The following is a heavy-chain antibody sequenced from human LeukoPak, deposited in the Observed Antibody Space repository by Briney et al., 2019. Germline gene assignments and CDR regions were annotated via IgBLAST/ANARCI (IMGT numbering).Heavy chain of an antibody. Sequence: PSETLSLTCTVSGGSISNYYWSWIRQPPGKGLEWIGYVSYTGGTNYNPSPESRFTISVDTSKNQFSLKVSSVTAADTAVYYCTKDISGGILPYWGQGTLVTVSS. V-gene: IGHV4-59*01. D-gene: IGHD2-8*02. CDR3: TKDISGGILPY. CDR1: GGSISNYY. J-gene: IGHJ4*02. CDR2: VSYTGGT.